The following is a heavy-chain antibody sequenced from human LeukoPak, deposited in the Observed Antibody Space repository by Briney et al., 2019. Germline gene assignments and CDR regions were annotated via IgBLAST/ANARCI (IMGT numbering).Heavy chain of an antibody. J-gene: IGHJ4*02. CDR1: GFTFSSYG. CDR2: ICDSGGSR. CDR3: AKGPKKQMVGSRGYYFDF. D-gene: IGHD6-13*01. V-gene: IGHV3-23*01. Sequence: GGTLRLSCAASGFTFSSYGMSWVRQAPGKGLEWIAGICDSGGSRHYADSVKGRFTISRDDSKNTLYLQVNSLRAEDTAVYFCAKGPKKQMVGSRGYYFDFWGQGTLVTVSS.